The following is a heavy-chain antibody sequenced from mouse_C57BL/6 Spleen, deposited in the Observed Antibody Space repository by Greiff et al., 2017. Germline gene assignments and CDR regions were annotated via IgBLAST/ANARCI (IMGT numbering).Heavy chain of an antibody. CDR3: ARSIDYYAMDY. V-gene: IGHV1-50*01. CDR2: IDPSDSYT. J-gene: IGHJ4*01. CDR1: GYTFTSYW. Sequence: QVQLQQPGAELVKPGASVKLSCKASGYTFTSYWMQWVKQRPGQGLEWIGEIDPSDSYTNYNQKFKGKATLTVDPSSSTAYLQLSRLTSEDSAVYYCARSIDYYAMDYWGQGTSVTVSS.